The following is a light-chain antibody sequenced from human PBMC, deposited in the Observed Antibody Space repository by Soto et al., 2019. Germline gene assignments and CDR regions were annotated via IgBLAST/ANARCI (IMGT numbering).Light chain of an antibody. CDR2: SAS. CDR3: QQYGSSSLT. CDR1: QSVSSSY. V-gene: IGKV3-20*01. J-gene: IGKJ4*01. Sequence: EIVLTQSPGTLPLSPGERATLSCRASQSVSSSYLAWYQQKPGQAPRLLIYSASSRATGIPDRFSGSGSGTDFTLTISRLEPEDFAVYDCQQYGSSSLTFGGGTKVEIK.